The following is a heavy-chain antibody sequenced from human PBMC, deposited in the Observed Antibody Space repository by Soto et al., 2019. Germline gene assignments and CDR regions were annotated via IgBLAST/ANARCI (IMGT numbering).Heavy chain of an antibody. J-gene: IGHJ6*02. CDR1: GFTFSSYT. D-gene: IGHD5-18*01. V-gene: IGHV3-30-3*01. Sequence: HPGGSLRLSCAASGFTFSSYTIHWVRQAPGKGLEWVALILYDGGNKYYADSVKGGFTISRDNSKNTLYLQMNSLRPEDTAVYYCARDNGYSHGHGMDVWGQGTTVTVSS. CDR3: ARDNGYSHGHGMDV. CDR2: ILYDGGNK.